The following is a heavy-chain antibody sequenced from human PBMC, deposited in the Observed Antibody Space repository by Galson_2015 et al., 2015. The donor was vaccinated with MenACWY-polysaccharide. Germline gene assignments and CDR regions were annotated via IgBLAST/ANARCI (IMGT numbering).Heavy chain of an antibody. J-gene: IGHJ2*01. CDR3: TRHDYGDTDWYFDL. CDR1: GFTFGSYW. CDR2: ISSGGGHV. D-gene: IGHD4-17*01. Sequence: SLRLSCAASGFTFGSYWMSWVRQAPGKGLEWVSTISSGGGHVYYTDSVKGRFTISRDNSKNTLYLQMNSLRAEDTAIYYSTRHDYGDTDWYFDLWGRGTLVTVSS. V-gene: IGHV3-23*01.